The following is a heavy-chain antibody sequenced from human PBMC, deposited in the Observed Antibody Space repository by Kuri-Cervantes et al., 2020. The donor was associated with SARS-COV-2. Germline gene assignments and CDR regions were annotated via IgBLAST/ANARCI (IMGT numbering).Heavy chain of an antibody. CDR2: ISGSGGST. CDR1: GFTFSSYA. J-gene: IGHJ6*02. D-gene: IGHD1-26*01. CDR3: TRMAVGRSESNFYYSGMDV. Sequence: GESLKISCAASGFTFSSYAMSWVRQAPGKGLEWVSAISGSGGSTYYADSVKGRFTISRDNSKNSLYLEMNSLRVDDTAVYYCTRMAVGRSESNFYYSGMDVWGQGTTVTRLL. V-gene: IGHV3-23*01.